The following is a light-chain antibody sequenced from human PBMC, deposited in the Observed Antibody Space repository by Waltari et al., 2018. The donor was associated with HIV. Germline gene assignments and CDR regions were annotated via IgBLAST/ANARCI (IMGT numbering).Light chain of an antibody. CDR2: DAS. Sequence: EIVLTQSPATLSLSPGERATLSCRASQRVSSYLAWYQQKPGQAPRLLIYDASNRATGIPARFSGSGSGTDFTLTISSREPEDFAVYYCQQRSNWPPGALTFGGGTKVEIK. CDR3: QQRSNWPPGALT. J-gene: IGKJ4*01. V-gene: IGKV3-11*01. CDR1: QRVSSY.